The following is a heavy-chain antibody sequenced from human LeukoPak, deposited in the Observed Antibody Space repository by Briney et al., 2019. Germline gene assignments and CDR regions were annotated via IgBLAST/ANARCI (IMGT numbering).Heavy chain of an antibody. Sequence: PGGSLRLSCAASGVTFSSYWMHCVRHAPGKGLWWVSRINSDGSSTTYADSVRGRFTISRDNAKNTLYLQMNSLRAEDTAVYYCARVTGYQLLAGYFYYMDVWGKGTTVTVSS. J-gene: IGHJ6*03. D-gene: IGHD2-2*01. CDR1: GVTFSSYW. CDR3: ARVTGYQLLAGYFYYMDV. V-gene: IGHV3-74*01. CDR2: INSDGSST.